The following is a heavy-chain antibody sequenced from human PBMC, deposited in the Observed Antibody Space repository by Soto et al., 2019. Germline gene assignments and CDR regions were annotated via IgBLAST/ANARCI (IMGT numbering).Heavy chain of an antibody. D-gene: IGHD1-26*01. CDR3: AKAKFYFDSSPFDS. Sequence: PGGSLRLSCSTSGFTFEDYAVHWVRQSSRKGLEWVSFINADGSDRYYADSVKGRFTISRDNTKGSFYLQMDRLRLEDTATYYCAKAKFYFDSSPFDSWGQGTLVTAPQ. CDR1: GFTFEDYA. J-gene: IGHJ4*02. V-gene: IGHV3-43D*04. CDR2: INADGSDR.